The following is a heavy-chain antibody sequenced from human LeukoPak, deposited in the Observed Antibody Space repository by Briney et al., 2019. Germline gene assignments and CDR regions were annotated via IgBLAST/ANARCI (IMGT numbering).Heavy chain of an antibody. CDR3: ARLRLGQWLEFAY. D-gene: IGHD6-19*01. V-gene: IGHV4-59*08. CDR1: GGSISSYY. Sequence: SETLSLTCTVSGGSISSYYWSWIRQPPGKGLEWIGYIYYSGSTNYNPSLKSRVTISVDTSKNQLSLKLSSVTAADTAVYYCARLRLGQWLEFAYWGQGTLVTVSS. J-gene: IGHJ4*02. CDR2: IYYSGST.